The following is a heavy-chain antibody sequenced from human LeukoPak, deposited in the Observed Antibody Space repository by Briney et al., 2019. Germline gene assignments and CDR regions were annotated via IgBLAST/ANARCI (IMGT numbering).Heavy chain of an antibody. CDR1: GYSLTNYW. V-gene: IGHV5-51*01. Sequence: GESLKISCKISGYSLTNYWIAWVRQMPGKGPECMGIMYPGDSGTRYSPSFQGQVTISADKSISTAYLQWSSLRASDTAMYYCTRQGPGAFDIWGQGTMVTVSS. CDR3: TRQGPGAFDI. J-gene: IGHJ3*02. CDR2: MYPGDSGT.